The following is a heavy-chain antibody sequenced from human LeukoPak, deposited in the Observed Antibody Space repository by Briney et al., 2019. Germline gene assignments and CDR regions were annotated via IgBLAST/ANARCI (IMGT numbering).Heavy chain of an antibody. V-gene: IGHV1-2*06. CDR3: ARGPLAANHAGLRDY. D-gene: IGHD2-15*01. Sequence: GASVKVSCKASGYTFTGYYMHWVRQAPGQGLEWMGRINPNSGGTNYARKFQGRVTMTRDTSISTAYMELSRLRSDDTAVYYCARGPLAANHAGLRDYWGQGILVTVSS. J-gene: IGHJ4*02. CDR2: INPNSGGT. CDR1: GYTFTGYY.